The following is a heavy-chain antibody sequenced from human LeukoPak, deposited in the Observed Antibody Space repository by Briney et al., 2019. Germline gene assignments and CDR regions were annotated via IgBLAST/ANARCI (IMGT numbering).Heavy chain of an antibody. J-gene: IGHJ4*02. CDR3: ASRIVGATTDLEAFFDY. CDR2: IYYSGST. CDR1: GGSISSYY. V-gene: IGHV4-59*01. Sequence: SETLSLTCTVSGGSISSYYWSWIRQPPGKGLEWIGYIYYSGSTNYNPSLKSRVTISVDTSKNQFSLKLSSVTAADTAVYYCASRIVGATTDLEAFFDYWGQGTLVTVSS. D-gene: IGHD1-26*01.